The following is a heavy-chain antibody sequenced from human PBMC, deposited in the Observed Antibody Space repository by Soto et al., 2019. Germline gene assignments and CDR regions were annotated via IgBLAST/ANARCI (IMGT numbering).Heavy chain of an antibody. D-gene: IGHD6-19*01. J-gene: IGHJ1*01. CDR1: GCTFSSYS. V-gene: IGHV3-48*01. Sequence: PGGSLRLSCAASGCTFSSYSMNWVRQAPGKGLEWVSYISSSSSTIYYADSVKGRFTISRGNAKNSLYLQMNSLRAEDTAVYYCARAVAGFLEYFQHWGQGTLVTVSS. CDR2: ISSSSSTI. CDR3: ARAVAGFLEYFQH.